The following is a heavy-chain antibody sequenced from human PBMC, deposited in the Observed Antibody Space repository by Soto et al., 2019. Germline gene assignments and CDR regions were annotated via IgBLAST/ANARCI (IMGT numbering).Heavy chain of an antibody. D-gene: IGHD3-10*01. J-gene: IGHJ6*02. Sequence: SETLSLTCAVYGGSFSGYYWSWIRQPPGKGLEWIGEINHSGSTNYNPSLKSRVTISVDTSKNQFSLKLSSVTAADTAVYYCASGALWFGELLGFHYYYGMDVWGQGTTVTVS. V-gene: IGHV4-34*01. CDR3: ASGALWFGELLGFHYYYGMDV. CDR1: GGSFSGYY. CDR2: INHSGST.